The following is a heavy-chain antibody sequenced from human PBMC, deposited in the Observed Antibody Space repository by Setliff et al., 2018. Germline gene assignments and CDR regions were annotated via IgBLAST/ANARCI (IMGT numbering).Heavy chain of an antibody. CDR3: ARDKDPWRWFGESSLEY. CDR1: GFIFRSYE. V-gene: IGHV3-48*03. J-gene: IGHJ4*02. D-gene: IGHD3-10*01. CDR2: ISSSGSTI. Sequence: PGGSLRLSCAASGFIFRSYEMNWVRQAPGKGLEWVSYISSSGSTIYYADSVKGRFTISRDNAKNSLYLQMNSLRAEDTAVYYCARDKDPWRWFGESSLEYWGQGTLVTVSS.